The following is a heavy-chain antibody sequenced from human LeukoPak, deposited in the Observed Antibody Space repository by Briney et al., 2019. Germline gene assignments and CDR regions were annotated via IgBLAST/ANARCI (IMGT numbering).Heavy chain of an antibody. CDR1: GGSINSRTYY. CDR3: ARHESYYGSGSYYSRYYFDY. Sequence: SETLSLTCTVSGGSINSRTYYWGRIRQPPGKGLEWIGTINYGGSTYYNPSLKSRVTISVDTSKNQLSLRLSSVTAADTAVYYCARHESYYGSGSYYSRYYFDYWGQGTLVTVSS. D-gene: IGHD3-10*01. CDR2: INYGGST. V-gene: IGHV4-39*01. J-gene: IGHJ4*02.